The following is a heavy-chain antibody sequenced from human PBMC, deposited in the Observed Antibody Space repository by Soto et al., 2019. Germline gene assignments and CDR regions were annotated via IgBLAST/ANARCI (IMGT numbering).Heavy chain of an antibody. CDR1: GGTFSSYA. D-gene: IGHD2-2*01. Sequence: GASVKVSCKASGGTFSSYAISWVRQAPGQGLEWMGGIIPIFGTANYAQKFQGRVTITADESTSTAYMELSSLRSEDTAVYYCARVIVVVPAAMPVPYHYYGMDVWGQGTTVTVSS. J-gene: IGHJ6*02. CDR2: IIPIFGTA. CDR3: ARVIVVVPAAMPVPYHYYGMDV. V-gene: IGHV1-69*13.